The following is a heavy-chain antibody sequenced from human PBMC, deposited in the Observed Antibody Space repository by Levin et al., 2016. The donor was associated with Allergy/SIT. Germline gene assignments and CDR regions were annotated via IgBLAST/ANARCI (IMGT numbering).Heavy chain of an antibody. CDR3: ARDSDFDSSGYWILT. Sequence: GESLKISCAASGFTFSNYAMSWVRQAPGKGLECVSVISGSGATTWYADSVKGRFTISRDNANNTVYLQMNSLTVEDTALYYCARDSDFDSSGYWILTWGQGTLVTVSS. V-gene: IGHV3-23*01. J-gene: IGHJ5*02. D-gene: IGHD3-22*01. CDR2: ISGSGATT. CDR1: GFTFSNYA.